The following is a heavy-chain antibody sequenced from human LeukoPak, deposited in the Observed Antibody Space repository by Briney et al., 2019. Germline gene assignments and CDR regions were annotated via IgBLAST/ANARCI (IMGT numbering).Heavy chain of an antibody. CDR2: INPSGGST. Sequence: ASVKVSCKASGYTFTGYYMHWVRQAPGQGLEWMGIINPSGGSTSYAQKFQGRVTMTRDTSTSTVYMELSSLRSEDTAVYYCARDPRGYSYGPYYFDYWGQGTLVTVSS. CDR1: GYTFTGYY. J-gene: IGHJ4*02. D-gene: IGHD5-18*01. V-gene: IGHV1-46*01. CDR3: ARDPRGYSYGPYYFDY.